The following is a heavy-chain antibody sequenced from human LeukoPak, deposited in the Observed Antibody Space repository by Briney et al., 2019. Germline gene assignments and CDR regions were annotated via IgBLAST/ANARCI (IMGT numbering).Heavy chain of an antibody. J-gene: IGHJ5*02. CDR3: AKDSTIFGVVYNWFDP. CDR2: IRYDGSNK. D-gene: IGHD3-3*01. CDR1: GFTFSSYG. V-gene: IGHV3-30*02. Sequence: QPGGSLRLSCAASGFTFSSYGMHWVRQAPGKGLEWVAFIRYDGSNKYYADSVKGRFTISRDNSKNTLYLQMNSLRAEDTAVYYCAKDSTIFGVVYNWFDPWGQGTLVTVSS.